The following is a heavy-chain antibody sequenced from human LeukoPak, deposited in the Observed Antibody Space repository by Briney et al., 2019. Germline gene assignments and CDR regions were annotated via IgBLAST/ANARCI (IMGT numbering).Heavy chain of an antibody. V-gene: IGHV4-4*07. J-gene: IGHJ4*02. CDR2: IYTSGNP. Sequence: TSETLSLTCTVSGGSISSFYWSWIRQSAGKGLEWIGRIYTSGNPTYNPSLKSRVSMSIDISKNQFSLKLTSVTAADTAVYYCARDGPYFYDSSGHGDYWGQGALVIVSS. D-gene: IGHD3-22*01. CDR3: ARDGPYFYDSSGHGDY. CDR1: GGSISSFY.